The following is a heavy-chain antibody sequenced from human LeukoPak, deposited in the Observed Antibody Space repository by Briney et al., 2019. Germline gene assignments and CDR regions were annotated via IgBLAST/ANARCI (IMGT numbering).Heavy chain of an antibody. CDR1: GFTFSDHY. D-gene: IGHD4-17*01. J-gene: IGHJ4*02. CDR2: TRNKANSYTT. CDR3: ARATVTTYSYYFDY. Sequence: PGGSLRLSCAASGFTFSDHYMDWVRQAPGKGLEWVGRTRNKANSYTTEYAASVKGRFTISRDDSKNPLYLQMDSLKTEDTAVYYCARATVTTYSYYFDYWGQGTLVTVSS. V-gene: IGHV3-72*01.